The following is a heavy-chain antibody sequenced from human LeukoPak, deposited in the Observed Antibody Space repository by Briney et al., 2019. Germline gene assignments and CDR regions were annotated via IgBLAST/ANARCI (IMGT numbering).Heavy chain of an antibody. CDR3: ARDRYSRGWYFWFDP. V-gene: IGHV4-4*07. CDR2: IYTSGST. CDR1: GGSISSYY. D-gene: IGHD6-19*01. Sequence: SETLSLTCTVSGGSISSYYWSWIRQPAGKGLEWIGRIYTSGSTNYNPSLKSRVTMSVDTSKNQFSLKLSSVTAADTAVYYCARDRYSRGWYFWFDPWGQGTLVTVSS. J-gene: IGHJ5*02.